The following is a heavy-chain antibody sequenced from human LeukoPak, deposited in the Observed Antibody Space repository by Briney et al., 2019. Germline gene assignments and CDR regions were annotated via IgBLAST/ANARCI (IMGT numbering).Heavy chain of an antibody. J-gene: IGHJ4*02. CDR2: ISGSGGST. D-gene: IGHD3-22*01. CDR3: AKDPTDYYDSSGYYNAYYGY. V-gene: IGHV3-23*01. Sequence: PGGSLRLSCAASGFTFSSYAMSWVRQAPGKGLEWVSDISGSGGSTYYADSVKGRFTISRDNSKNTLYLQMNSLRAEDKAVYYCAKDPTDYYDSSGYYNAYYGYWGQGTLVSVSS. CDR1: GFTFSSYA.